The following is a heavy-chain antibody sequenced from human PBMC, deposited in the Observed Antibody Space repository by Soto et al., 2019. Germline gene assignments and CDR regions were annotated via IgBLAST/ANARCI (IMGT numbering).Heavy chain of an antibody. CDR2: INSDGSST. J-gene: IGHJ3*02. D-gene: IGHD3-22*01. V-gene: IGHV3-74*01. Sequence: GGSLRLSCAASGFTFSSYWMHWVRQAPGKGLEWVSRINSDGSSTSYADSVKGRFTISRDNAKNTLYLQMNSLRAEDTAVYYCARVMGTSYYYDSSGYYAFDIWGQGTMVTVSS. CDR3: ARVMGTSYYYDSSGYYAFDI. CDR1: GFTFSSYW.